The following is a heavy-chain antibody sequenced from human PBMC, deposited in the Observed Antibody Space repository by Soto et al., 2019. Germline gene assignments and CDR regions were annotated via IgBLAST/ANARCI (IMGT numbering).Heavy chain of an antibody. Sequence: QVQLQESGPGLVKPSQTLSLTCTVSGGSISSGGYYWSWIRQHPGKGLEWIGYIYYSGSTYYNPSLKSRVTISADTSKNQFSLKLSSVPAADTAVYYCARRDCSSTSCVRDNWFDPWGQGTLVTVSS. D-gene: IGHD2-2*01. CDR3: ARRDCSSTSCVRDNWFDP. J-gene: IGHJ5*02. V-gene: IGHV4-31*03. CDR1: GGSISSGGYY. CDR2: IYYSGST.